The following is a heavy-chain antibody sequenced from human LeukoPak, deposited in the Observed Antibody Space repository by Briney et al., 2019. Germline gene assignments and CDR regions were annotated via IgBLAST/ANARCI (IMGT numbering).Heavy chain of an antibody. J-gene: IGHJ6*03. V-gene: IGHV4-4*09. CDR3: ARSPETYCSSTSCYFSYYYYYMDV. CDR1: GGSLSSYY. Sequence: SETLSLTCTVSGGSLSSYYWSWIRQPPGKGLEWIGYIYNSGSTNYNPSLKSRVTISVDTSKNQFSLKLSSVTAADTAVYYCARSPETYCSSTSCYFSYYYYYMDVWGKGTTVTVSS. D-gene: IGHD2-2*01. CDR2: IYNSGST.